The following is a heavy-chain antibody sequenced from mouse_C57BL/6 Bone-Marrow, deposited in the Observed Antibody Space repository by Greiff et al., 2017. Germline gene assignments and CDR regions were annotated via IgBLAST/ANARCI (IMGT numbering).Heavy chain of an antibody. J-gene: IGHJ4*01. D-gene: IGHD1-1*01. V-gene: IGHV2-4*01. Sequence: VKLMESGPGLVQPSQSLSITCTVSGFSLTSYGVHWVRQPPGKGLEWLGVIWSGGSTDYNAAFISRLSSSKDNSKSQVFFKMNSLQADDTAIYYCAKNLIYYARGYAMDYWGQGTSVTVSS. CDR3: AKNLIYYARGYAMDY. CDR1: GFSLTSYG. CDR2: IWSGGST.